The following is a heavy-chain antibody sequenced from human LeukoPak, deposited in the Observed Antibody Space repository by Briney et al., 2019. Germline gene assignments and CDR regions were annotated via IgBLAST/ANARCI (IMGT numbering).Heavy chain of an antibody. Sequence: PSETLSLTCTVSGGSISSSSYYWGWIRQPPGKGLERIGSIYYSGSTYYNPSLKSRVTISVDTSKNQFSLKLSPVTAADTAVYYCARRGSSPNYYYYYMDVRGKGTTVTVSS. CDR1: GGSISSSSYY. CDR2: IYYSGST. CDR3: ARRGSSPNYYYYYMDV. D-gene: IGHD6-6*01. J-gene: IGHJ6*03. V-gene: IGHV4-39*01.